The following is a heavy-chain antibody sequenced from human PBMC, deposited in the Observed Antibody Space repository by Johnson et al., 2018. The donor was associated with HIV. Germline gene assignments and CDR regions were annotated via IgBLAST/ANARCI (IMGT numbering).Heavy chain of an antibody. CDR3: AKDIYGYDAFDI. D-gene: IGHD5-24*01. CDR2: ISGSGGST. Sequence: VQLVESGGSLVQPGGSLRLSCAGSGFTFSSYAISWVRQAPGKGLEWVSTISGSGGSTYHADSVKGRFTISRDNSNNTLYMQMKSLKAEDTAVYYCAKDIYGYDAFDIWGQGTMVIVSS. J-gene: IGHJ3*02. V-gene: IGHV3-23*04. CDR1: GFTFSSYA.